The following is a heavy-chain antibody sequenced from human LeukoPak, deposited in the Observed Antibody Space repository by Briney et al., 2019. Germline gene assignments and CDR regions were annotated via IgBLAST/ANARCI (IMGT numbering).Heavy chain of an antibody. CDR2: IYYSGST. Sequence: SETLSLTCTVSGGSISSGGYYWRWIRQPPGKGLEWIGYIYYSGSTNYNPSLKSRVTISVDTSKNQFSLKLSSVIAADTAVYYCARARTYSSSWYFDYWGQGTLVTVSS. V-gene: IGHV4-61*08. CDR3: ARARTYSSSWYFDY. D-gene: IGHD6-13*01. J-gene: IGHJ4*02. CDR1: GGSISSGGYY.